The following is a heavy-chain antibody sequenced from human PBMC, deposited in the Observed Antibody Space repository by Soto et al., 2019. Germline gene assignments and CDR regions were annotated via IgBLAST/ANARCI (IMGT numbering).Heavy chain of an antibody. V-gene: IGHV3-73*01. CDR3: TRELGRECAAPFYYYGMDV. CDR2: IRSKANSYAT. CDR1: GFTFSGSA. D-gene: IGHD2-15*01. J-gene: IGHJ6*02. Sequence: EVQLVESGGGLVQPGGSLKLSCAASGFTFSGSAMHWVRQASGKGLEWVGRIRSKANSYATAYAASVKGRFTISRDDSXNXAXXQMNSLKTEDTAVYYCTRELGRECAAPFYYYGMDVWGQGTTVTVSS.